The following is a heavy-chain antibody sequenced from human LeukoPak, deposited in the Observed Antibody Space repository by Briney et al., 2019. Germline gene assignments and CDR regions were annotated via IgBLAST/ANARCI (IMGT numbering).Heavy chain of an antibody. Sequence: SETLSLTCTVSGGSISSSSYYWGWIRQPPGKGLEWIGSIYYSGSTYYNPSLKSRVTISVDTSKNQFSLKLSSVTAADTAAYYCARQSGYYRYYFDYWGQGTLVTVSS. D-gene: IGHD3-22*01. CDR3: ARQSGYYRYYFDY. CDR2: IYYSGST. J-gene: IGHJ4*02. CDR1: GGSISSSSYY. V-gene: IGHV4-39*01.